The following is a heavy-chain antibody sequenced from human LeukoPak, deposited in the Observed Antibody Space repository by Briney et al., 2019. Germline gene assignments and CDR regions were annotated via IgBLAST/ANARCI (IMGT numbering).Heavy chain of an antibody. CDR3: ARDPGDLDYGDYYYYYGMDV. V-gene: IGHV4-30-4*01. CDR1: GGSISSGDYY. J-gene: IGHJ6*02. D-gene: IGHD4-17*01. Sequence: SETLSLTCTVSGGSISSGDYYWSWIRQPPGKGLEWIGYIYYSGSTYYNPSLKNRVTISVDTSKNQFSLKLSSVTAADTAVYYCARDPGDLDYGDYYYYYGMDVWGQGTTVTVSS. CDR2: IYYSGST.